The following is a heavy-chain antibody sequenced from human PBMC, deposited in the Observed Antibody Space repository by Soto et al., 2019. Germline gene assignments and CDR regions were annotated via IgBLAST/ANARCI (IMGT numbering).Heavy chain of an antibody. CDR1: GGSFSGYF. V-gene: IGHV4-34*01. CDR3: ARGRLHLGELSYNYLDV. J-gene: IGHJ1*01. Sequence: PSETLSLTCAVYGGSFSGYFWSWIRQSPGKGLEWIGEINHSGSTNYIPSLKSRVTISVDTSKNQFSLKLSSVTAADTAVYYCARGRLHLGELSYNYLDVRGQRTQVTVSS. D-gene: IGHD3-16*02. CDR2: INHSGST.